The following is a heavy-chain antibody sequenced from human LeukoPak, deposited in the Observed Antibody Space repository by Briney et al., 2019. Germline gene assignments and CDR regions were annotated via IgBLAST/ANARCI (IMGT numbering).Heavy chain of an antibody. Sequence: SETLSLTCTVSGGSISGYYWSWIRQPAGKGLEWIGRIHPSGSINYNPSLKSRVTMSVDTSKNQFSLKLSSVTAADTAVYYCARGPYSYDSSGAFDIWGQGTMVTVSS. CDR3: ARGPYSYDSSGAFDI. CDR1: GGSISGYY. V-gene: IGHV4-4*07. CDR2: IHPSGSI. J-gene: IGHJ3*02. D-gene: IGHD3-22*01.